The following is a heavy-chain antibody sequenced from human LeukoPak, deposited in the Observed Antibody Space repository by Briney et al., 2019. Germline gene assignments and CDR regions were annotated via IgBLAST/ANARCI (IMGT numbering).Heavy chain of an antibody. J-gene: IGHJ3*02. CDR3: ARGSGSYYVIAFDI. Sequence: GGSLRLSCAASGFTVSSKYMTWVRQAPGKGLEWVSVLYSGGGIHYEDSVKGRFTISRDNSKNTLYLQMNSLRAEDTAVYYCARGSGSYYVIAFDIWGQGTMVTVSS. CDR1: GFTVSSKY. D-gene: IGHD1-26*01. CDR2: LYSGGGI. V-gene: IGHV3-53*01.